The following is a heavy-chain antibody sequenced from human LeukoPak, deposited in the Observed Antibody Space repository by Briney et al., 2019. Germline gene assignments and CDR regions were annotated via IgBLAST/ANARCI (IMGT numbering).Heavy chain of an antibody. CDR2: IGGSGAST. CDR3: AKNYYGSGTMGGY. Sequence: GGSLRLSCAASGSTFSSFTMTWVRQAPGKGLEWVSTIGGSGASTYYAGSVKGRFTISRDNSKNTLSLQMNSLRAEDSAIYYCAKNYYGSGTMGGYWGQGTLVTVSS. CDR1: GSTFSSFT. D-gene: IGHD3-10*01. J-gene: IGHJ4*02. V-gene: IGHV3-23*01.